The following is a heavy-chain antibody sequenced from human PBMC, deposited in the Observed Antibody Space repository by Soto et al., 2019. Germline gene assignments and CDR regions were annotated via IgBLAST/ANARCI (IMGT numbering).Heavy chain of an antibody. V-gene: IGHV5-51*01. CDR3: ARLFDTSGWYDY. J-gene: IGHJ4*02. D-gene: IGHD6-19*01. CDR2: IYPGDSDT. Sequence: GESLKISCKGSGYSFTSYWIGWVRQMPGKGLERMGIIYPGDSDTRYSPSFQGQVTISADKSVTTTYLQWSSLKASDTAIYYCARLFDTSGWYDYWGQGTLVTVS. CDR1: GYSFTSYW.